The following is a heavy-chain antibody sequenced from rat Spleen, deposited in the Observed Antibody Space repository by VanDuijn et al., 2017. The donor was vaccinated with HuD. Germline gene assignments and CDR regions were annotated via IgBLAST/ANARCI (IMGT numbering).Heavy chain of an antibody. Sequence: QVQLKESGPGLVQPSQTLSLTCTVSGFSLTSNSVHWVRQPPGKGLEWMGGIGGDGSTDYNSALKSRLSISRDTSKSQVFLKMNSLQTDDTAIYVCTRAGSGPLIYVMDAWGQGASVTVSS. J-gene: IGHJ4*01. V-gene: IGHV2-1*01. D-gene: IGHD4-3*01. CDR2: IGGDGST. CDR3: TRAGSGPLIYVMDA. CDR1: GFSLTSNS.